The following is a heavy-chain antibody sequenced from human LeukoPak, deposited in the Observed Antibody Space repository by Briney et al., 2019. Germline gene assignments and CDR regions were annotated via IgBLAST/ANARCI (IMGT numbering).Heavy chain of an antibody. J-gene: IGHJ6*02. CDR2: IYGGGST. V-gene: IGHV3-53*01. D-gene: IGHD3-22*01. CDR1: GFTVSSSY. CDR3: AKAADYDTYYYGMDV. Sequence: GGSLRLSCAASGFTVSSSYMNWVRQAPGKGLEWVSLIYGGGSTYYADSVKGRFTISRDNSKNTLYLQMNSLRAEDTAVYYCAKAADYDTYYYGMDVWGQGTTVTVSS.